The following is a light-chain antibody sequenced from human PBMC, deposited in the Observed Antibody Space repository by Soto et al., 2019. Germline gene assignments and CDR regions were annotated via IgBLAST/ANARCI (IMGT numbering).Light chain of an antibody. J-gene: IGLJ2*01. CDR2: SNN. V-gene: IGLV1-44*01. CDR1: SSNIGSNT. CDR3: AAWDDSLIGVL. Sequence: QSVLTQPPSASGTPGQRVTISCSGSSSNIGSNTVNWYQQLPGTAPKLLIYSNNQRPSGVPDRFSGSKSGTSASLAISGLQSEDEAHYYCAAWDDSLIGVLFGGGTKLTAL.